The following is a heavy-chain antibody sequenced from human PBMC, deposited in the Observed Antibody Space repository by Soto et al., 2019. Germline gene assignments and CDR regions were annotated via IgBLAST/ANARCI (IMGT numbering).Heavy chain of an antibody. Sequence: PSETLSLTCTVSGGSISSFYWSWIRQSPGKGLAWIGSIYYSGKTNYNPSLTSRVAISVDTSKNQFSLKMNSVTAADTAVYYCARVCSYYYYMDVWGKGTTVTVSS. J-gene: IGHJ6*03. V-gene: IGHV4-59*01. D-gene: IGHD2-21*01. CDR2: IYYSGKT. CDR3: ARVCSYYYYMDV. CDR1: GGSISSFY.